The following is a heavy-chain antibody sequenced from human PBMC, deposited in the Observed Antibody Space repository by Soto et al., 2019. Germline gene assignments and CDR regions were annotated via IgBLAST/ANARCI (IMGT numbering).Heavy chain of an antibody. CDR2: IYYSGRT. Sequence: PSETLSLTCAVSGGYISSGGYFWSWVRQNPGKGLEWIGNIYYSGRTYYSPSLKSRVTISVDTSKNQFSLKLSSVTAADTAVYYCARFAKEENPKVGHWYYFAYWGQETRVTASS. CDR3: ARFAKEENPKVGHWYYFAY. D-gene: IGHD2-21*01. J-gene: IGHJ4*02. CDR1: GGYISSGGYF. V-gene: IGHV4-31*11.